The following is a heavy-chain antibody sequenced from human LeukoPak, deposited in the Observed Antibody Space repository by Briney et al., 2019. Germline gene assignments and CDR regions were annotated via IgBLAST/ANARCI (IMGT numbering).Heavy chain of an antibody. J-gene: IGHJ4*02. CDR1: GYTFTSYA. V-gene: IGHV1-18*01. Sequence: ASVKVSFRASGYTFTSYAISWVRQAPGQGLEGMGWISAYNGNTNYAQKLQGRVTMTTDTSTSTVYMEPRSLRSDDTAVYYCARDSQHQRPLGFDYWGQGTLVTVPS. D-gene: IGHD6-25*01. CDR2: ISAYNGNT. CDR3: ARDSQHQRPLGFDY.